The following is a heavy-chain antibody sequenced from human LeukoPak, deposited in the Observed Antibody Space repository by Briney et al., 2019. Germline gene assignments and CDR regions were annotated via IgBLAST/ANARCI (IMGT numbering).Heavy chain of an antibody. J-gene: IGHJ4*02. D-gene: IGHD4-11*01. CDR1: GGSISTYY. Sequence: PSETLSLTCTVSGGSISTYYWSWIRQPPGKGLEWIGYIYYNGNTNYNPSLKSRVTMSIDTSKNQFSPNLTSVTAADTAVYYCARDYSNYIIDYWGQGTLVTVSS. CDR2: IYYNGNT. V-gene: IGHV4-59*01. CDR3: ARDYSNYIIDY.